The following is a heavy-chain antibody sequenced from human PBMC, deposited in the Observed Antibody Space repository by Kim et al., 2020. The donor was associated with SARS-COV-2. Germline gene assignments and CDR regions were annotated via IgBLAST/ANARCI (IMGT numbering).Heavy chain of an antibody. CDR3: ARDRGHDYGMDV. Sequence: SVKVSCKASGGTFSSYAISWVRQAPGQGLEWMGGIIPIFGTANYAQKFQGRVTITADESTSTAYMELSSLRSEDTAVYYWARDRGHDYGMDVWGQGTTVTVSS. CDR1: GGTFSSYA. V-gene: IGHV1-69*13. CDR2: IIPIFGTA. J-gene: IGHJ6*02.